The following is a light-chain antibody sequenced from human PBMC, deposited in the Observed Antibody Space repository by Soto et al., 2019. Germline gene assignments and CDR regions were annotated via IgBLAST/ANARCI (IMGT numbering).Light chain of an antibody. Sequence: EIVLTQSPGTLSLSPGERATLSCRASQSVSSDSLAWYQHKLGQAPRLLIYGASTRATGIPDRFSGSGSGTDFTLTISRLEPEDFALYYCQHYHSGHRIAFGQGTRLEIK. CDR1: QSVSSDS. J-gene: IGKJ5*01. V-gene: IGKV3-20*01. CDR3: QHYHSGHRIA. CDR2: GAS.